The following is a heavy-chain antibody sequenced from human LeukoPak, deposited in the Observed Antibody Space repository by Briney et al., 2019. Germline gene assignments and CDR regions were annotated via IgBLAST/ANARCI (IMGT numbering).Heavy chain of an antibody. J-gene: IGHJ3*02. D-gene: IGHD3-16*01. CDR1: GGSISRYY. V-gene: IGHV4-59*08. Sequence: PSETLSLTCTVSGGSISRYYWSWIRQPPGKGLEWIGYIYYSGSTNSNPSLKSRVTISVDTSKNQFSLKLSSVTAADTAVYYCARMDPMITFGGARAFDIWGQGTMVTVSS. CDR2: IYYSGST. CDR3: ARMDPMITFGGARAFDI.